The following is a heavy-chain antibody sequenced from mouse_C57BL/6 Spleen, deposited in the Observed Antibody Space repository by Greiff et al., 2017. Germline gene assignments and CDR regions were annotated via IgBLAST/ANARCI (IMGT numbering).Heavy chain of an antibody. CDR2: INPNNGGT. V-gene: IGHV1-18*01. Sequence: VQLKESGPELVKPGASVKIPCKASGYTFTDYNMDWVKQSHGKSLEWIGDINPNNGGTIYNQKFKGKATLTVDKSSSTAYMELRSLTSEDTAVYYCARGAYYSNYLFAYWGQGTLVTVSA. CDR1: GYTFTDYN. D-gene: IGHD2-5*01. J-gene: IGHJ3*01. CDR3: ARGAYYSNYLFAY.